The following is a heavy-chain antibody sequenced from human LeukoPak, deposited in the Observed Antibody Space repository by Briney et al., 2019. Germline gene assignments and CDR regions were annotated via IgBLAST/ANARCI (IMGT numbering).Heavy chain of an antibody. CDR1: GFTFSSYA. D-gene: IGHD2-2*01. CDR2: ISGSGGST. V-gene: IGHV3-23*01. J-gene: IGHJ4*02. CDR3: AKDLDPIGYCSSTSCYGLDY. Sequence: GGSLRLSCAASGFTFSSYAMSWVRQAPGKGLEWASAISGSGGSTYYADSVKGRFTISRDNSKNTLYLQMNSLRAEDTAVYYCAKDLDPIGYCSSTSCYGLDYWGQGTLVTVSS.